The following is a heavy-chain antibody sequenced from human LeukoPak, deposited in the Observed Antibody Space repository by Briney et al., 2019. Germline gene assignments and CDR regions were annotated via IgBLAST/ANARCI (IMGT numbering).Heavy chain of an antibody. V-gene: IGHV4-30-4*01. CDR1: GGSSSSGDYY. J-gene: IGHJ4*02. CDR2: IYYSGST. Sequence: SETLSLTCTVSGGSSSSGDYYWSWIRQPPGKGLEWIGYIYYSGSTYYNPSLKSRVPISVDTSKNQFSLKLSSVTAADTAVYYCARSKGYSYAYDYWGQGTLVTVSS. CDR3: ARSKGYSYAYDY. D-gene: IGHD5-18*01.